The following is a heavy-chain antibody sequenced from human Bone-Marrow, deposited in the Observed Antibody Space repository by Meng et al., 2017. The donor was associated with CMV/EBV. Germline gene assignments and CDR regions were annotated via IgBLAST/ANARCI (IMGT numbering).Heavy chain of an antibody. D-gene: IGHD5-18*01. CDR3: AREGADVDTTMAGDH. Sequence: SETLSLTCTVSGGSLSRSDYYWGWIRQPPGKGLEWIGSLFHSGGTYYSPPLESRVTMSIDTSKNQFFLNLKSVSAADTAIYYCAREGADVDTTMAGDHWGQGKLVNVAS. J-gene: IGHJ4*02. CDR2: LFHSGGT. CDR1: GGSLSRSDYY. V-gene: IGHV4-39*07.